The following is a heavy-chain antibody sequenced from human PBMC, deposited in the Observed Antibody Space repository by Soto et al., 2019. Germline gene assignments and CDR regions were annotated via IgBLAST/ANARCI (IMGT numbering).Heavy chain of an antibody. CDR1: GFTFRNSG. J-gene: IGHJ5*02. D-gene: IGHD3-10*02. CDR3: ARDVRKNRDTFWS. CDR2: ILYAGNND. V-gene: IGHV3-33*01. Sequence: GESLRLSCAASGFTFRNSGMHWVRQAPGKGLEWLAVILYAGNNDFYADSVKGRFTISRDNSNNTLYLHMNRLRAADTAVYYCARDVRKNRDTFWSWGQGSLVTVAS.